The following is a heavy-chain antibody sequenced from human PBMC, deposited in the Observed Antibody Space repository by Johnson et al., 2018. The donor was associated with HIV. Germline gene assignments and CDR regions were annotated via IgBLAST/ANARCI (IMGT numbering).Heavy chain of an antibody. CDR3: ANSLLLDAFNI. V-gene: IGHV3-23*04. CDR2: ISGGEDDT. Sequence: EVQLVESGGGLVRPGGSMRLSCVASGFSFIDYAMIWVRQAPGKWLEWVSFISGGEDDTYYADSVKGRFTISRDNSKTTLYLQMNSLRDEDTAVYYCANSLLLDAFNIWGQGTMVTVSS. CDR1: GFSFIDYA. J-gene: IGHJ3*02.